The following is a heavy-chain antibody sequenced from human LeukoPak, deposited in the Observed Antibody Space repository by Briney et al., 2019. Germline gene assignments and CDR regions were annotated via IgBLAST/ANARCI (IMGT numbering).Heavy chain of an antibody. CDR2: IISSSSTI. CDR3: TRSGYRHPYHFDS. D-gene: IGHD3-22*01. Sequence: GGSLRLSCAASGFTFSSYSMNWVRQAPGKGLEWVSYIISSSSTIYYGDSVKGRVTISRDNAKNSLYLQMNSLRVEDTAIYYCTRSGYRHPYHFDSWGQGTLVTVSS. CDR1: GFTFSSYS. V-gene: IGHV3-48*01. J-gene: IGHJ4*02.